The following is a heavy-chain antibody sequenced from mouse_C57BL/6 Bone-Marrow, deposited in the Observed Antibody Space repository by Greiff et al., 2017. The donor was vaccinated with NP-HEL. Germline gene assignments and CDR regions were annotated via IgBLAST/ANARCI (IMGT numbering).Heavy chain of an antibody. CDR1: GYTFTSYW. V-gene: IGHV1-5*01. J-gene: IGHJ2*01. CDR2: IYPGNSDT. D-gene: IGHD1-1*01. Sequence: EVQLVESGTVLARPGASVKLSCKTSGYTFTSYWMHWVKQRPGQGLEWIGAIYPGNSDTSYNQKFKGKAKLTAVTSASTAYMELSSLTNEDSAVDYCAGYYDSSYEYWGQGTTLTVSA. CDR3: AGYYDSSYEY.